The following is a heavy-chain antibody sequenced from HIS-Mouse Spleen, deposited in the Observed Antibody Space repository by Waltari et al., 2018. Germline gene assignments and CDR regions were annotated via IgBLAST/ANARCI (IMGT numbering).Heavy chain of an antibody. Sequence: QLQLQESGPGLVKPSETLSLTCTVSGGSISSSSYYWGWIRQPPGKGLKWIGSIYYSGGTYYNPSLKGRVTISVDTSKNQFSLKLSSVTAADTALYYCAREIPYSSSWYDWYFDLWGRGTLVTVSS. J-gene: IGHJ2*01. CDR3: AREIPYSSSWYDWYFDL. V-gene: IGHV4-39*07. D-gene: IGHD6-13*01. CDR1: GGSISSSSYY. CDR2: IYYSGGT.